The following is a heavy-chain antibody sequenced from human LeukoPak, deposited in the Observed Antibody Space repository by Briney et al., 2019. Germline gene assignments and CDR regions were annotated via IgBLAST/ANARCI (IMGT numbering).Heavy chain of an antibody. CDR3: VSLGYSSSSVRY. CDR1: GFTFSRSA. Sequence: PGRSLRLSCAASGFTFSRSAMHWVRQAPGEGLEWVAIISYDGGNKYYADSVKGRFTISRDNSKNTLYLQMNSLRAEDTAVYFCVSLGYSSSSVRYWGQGTLVTVSS. D-gene: IGHD6-6*01. J-gene: IGHJ4*02. V-gene: IGHV3-30*04. CDR2: ISYDGGNK.